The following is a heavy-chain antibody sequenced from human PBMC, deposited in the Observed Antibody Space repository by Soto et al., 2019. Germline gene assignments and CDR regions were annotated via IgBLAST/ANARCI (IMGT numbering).Heavy chain of an antibody. Sequence: GGSLRLSCAASGFTFSSYGMHWVRQAPGKGLERVAVIWYDGSNKYYADSVKGRFTISRDNSKNTLYLQMNSLRAEDTAVYYCALESYDSSGTKRTNAFDIWGQGTMVTVSS. CDR3: ALESYDSSGTKRTNAFDI. J-gene: IGHJ3*02. CDR2: IWYDGSNK. D-gene: IGHD3-22*01. V-gene: IGHV3-33*01. CDR1: GFTFSSYG.